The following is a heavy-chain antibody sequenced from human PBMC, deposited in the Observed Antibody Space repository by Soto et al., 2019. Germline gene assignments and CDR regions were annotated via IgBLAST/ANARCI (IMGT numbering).Heavy chain of an antibody. CDR1: GGSISETTW. CDR3: QLTRGGLFIMDV. V-gene: IGHV4-4*02. D-gene: IGHD7-27*01. CDR2: ISHSGSA. Sequence: SETLSLTCTVSGGSISETTWWSWVRQPPGKGLEWIGDISHSGSANYNPSLKSRVTMSVDRSKNQISLILTSVTAADTAVYYCQLTRGGLFIMDVWGQGIKVTVSS. J-gene: IGHJ6*02.